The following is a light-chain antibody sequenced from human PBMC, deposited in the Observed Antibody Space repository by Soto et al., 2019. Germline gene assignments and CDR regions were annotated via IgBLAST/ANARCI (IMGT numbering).Light chain of an antibody. V-gene: IGLV1-40*01. CDR2: ANN. CDR1: SSNIGAHYD. CDR3: QSYDSSLSAYV. Sequence: QSVLTQPPSVSGAPGQRVTISCTGSSSNIGAHYDVHWYQQLPGTAPKLLIYANNNRPSGVPDGFSGSKSGTSASLAITGLQAEDEADYYCQSYDSSLSAYVFGTGTKVTVL. J-gene: IGLJ1*01.